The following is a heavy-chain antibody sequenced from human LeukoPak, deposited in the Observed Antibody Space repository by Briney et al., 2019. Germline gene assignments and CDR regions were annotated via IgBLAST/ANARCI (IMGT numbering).Heavy chain of an antibody. CDR1: GFTFSSYG. CDR3: ARDFSYGSGSYYYYYGMDV. CDR2: IWYDGSIK. V-gene: IGHV3-33*01. J-gene: IGHJ6*04. Sequence: VRSLRHSCAAPGFTFSSYGMRWVRPAPGKGLGWVAVIWYDGSIKYYADSVKGRFTISRDNSKNTQYLQMNSLRAEDTAVYYCARDFSYGSGSYYYYYGMDVWGKGTTVTVSS. D-gene: IGHD3-10*01.